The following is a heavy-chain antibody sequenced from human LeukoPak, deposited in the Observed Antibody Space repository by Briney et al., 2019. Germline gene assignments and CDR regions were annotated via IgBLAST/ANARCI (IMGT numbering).Heavy chain of an antibody. Sequence: GASVKVSCKVSGYTLTEFSMHWVRQAPGKGREWMGGFDPEDGETIYAQELQGRVPITKDTSTDTAYMEVSSLRSEDTAVHYCATWYYYDSSDYYLADYWGQGTLVTVSS. CDR2: FDPEDGET. D-gene: IGHD3-22*01. CDR1: GYTLTEFS. J-gene: IGHJ4*02. CDR3: ATWYYYDSSDYYLADY. V-gene: IGHV1-24*01.